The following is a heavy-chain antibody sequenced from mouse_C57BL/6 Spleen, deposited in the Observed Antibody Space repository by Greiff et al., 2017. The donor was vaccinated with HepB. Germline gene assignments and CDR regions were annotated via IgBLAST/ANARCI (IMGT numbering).Heavy chain of an antibody. CDR2: IDPENGDT. V-gene: IGHV14-4*01. Sequence: VQLKQSGAELVRPGASVKLSCTASGFNITDDYMNWVKQRPEQGLEWIGWIDPENGDTEYASKFQGKATITADTSSNTAYLQLSSLTSEDTAVYYCTTGGYFDYWGQGTTLTVSS. CDR1: GFNITDDY. CDR3: TTGGYFDY. J-gene: IGHJ2*01.